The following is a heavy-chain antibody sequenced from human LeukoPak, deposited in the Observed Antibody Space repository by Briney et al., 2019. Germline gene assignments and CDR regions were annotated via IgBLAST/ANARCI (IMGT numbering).Heavy chain of an antibody. V-gene: IGHV3-23*01. CDR3: AKDYCRDGNCPFPFLGS. J-gene: IGHJ4*02. CDR2: VTGNGGT. D-gene: IGHD2-15*01. Sequence: GGSLRLSCAVSGFSLTNHAVTWVRQAPGKGLEWVSLVTGNGGTYYADSVKGRFILSRDNSKNTVYLQMSSLRAEDTATYYCAKDYCRDGNCPFPFLGSWGQGILVTVSS. CDR1: GFSLTNHA.